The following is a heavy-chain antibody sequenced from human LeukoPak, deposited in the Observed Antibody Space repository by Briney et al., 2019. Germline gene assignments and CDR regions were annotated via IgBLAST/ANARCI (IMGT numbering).Heavy chain of an antibody. D-gene: IGHD6-19*01. CDR2: IYHSGST. V-gene: IGHV4-38-2*02. Sequence: PSETLSLTCTVSGYSISSGYYWGWIRQPPGKGLEWIGSIYHSGSTYYNPSLKSRVTISVDTSKNQFSLKLSSVTAADTAVYYCARGGGWRYYYYMDVWGKGTTVTVSS. J-gene: IGHJ6*03. CDR1: GYSISSGYY. CDR3: ARGGGWRYYYYMDV.